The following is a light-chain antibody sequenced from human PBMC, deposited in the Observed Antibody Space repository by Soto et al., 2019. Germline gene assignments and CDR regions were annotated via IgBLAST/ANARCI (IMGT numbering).Light chain of an antibody. CDR2: EVF. Sequence: QSALTQPPSASGSPGQSFTISCTGTSSDVGGYNYVSWYQQHPGKAPKLMIYEVFKRPSGVPDRFSGSKSGNTASLTVSGLQAEDEADYYCSSYAGSNNFDVFGTGTKLTVL. V-gene: IGLV2-8*01. CDR1: SSDVGGYNY. CDR3: SSYAGSNNFDV. J-gene: IGLJ1*01.